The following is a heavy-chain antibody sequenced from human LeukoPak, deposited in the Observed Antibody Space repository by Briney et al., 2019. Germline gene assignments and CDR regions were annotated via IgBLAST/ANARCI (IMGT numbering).Heavy chain of an antibody. CDR2: IYYSGST. Sequence: SETLSLTCTVSGGSISSGGYYWSWIRQHPGKGLEWIGYIYYSGSTYYNPSLKSRVTISVDTSKNQFSLKLSSVTAADTAVYYCARDRGYCSSTGCYYHWFDPWGQGTLVTVSS. CDR1: GGSISSGGYY. V-gene: IGHV4-31*03. D-gene: IGHD2-2*01. CDR3: ARDRGYCSSTGCYYHWFDP. J-gene: IGHJ5*02.